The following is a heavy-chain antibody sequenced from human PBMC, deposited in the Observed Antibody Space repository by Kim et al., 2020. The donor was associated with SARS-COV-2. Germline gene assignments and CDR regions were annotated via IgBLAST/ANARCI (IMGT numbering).Heavy chain of an antibody. V-gene: IGHV3-30*04. CDR2: ISYDGRNK. Sequence: GGSLRLSCAASGFTFTSYAMHWVRQAPGKGLEWVAVISYDGRNKYYADSVKGRFTISRENSRNTLYLRVSSLRTDDTAVYYCVRVKSGSYYSAFDLWGQGTKVTVSS. J-gene: IGHJ3*01. D-gene: IGHD1-26*01. CDR1: GFTFTSYA. CDR3: VRVKSGSYYSAFDL.